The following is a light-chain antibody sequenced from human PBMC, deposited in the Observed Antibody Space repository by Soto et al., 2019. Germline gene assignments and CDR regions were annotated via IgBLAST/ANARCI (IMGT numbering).Light chain of an antibody. CDR1: QSVNTY. J-gene: IGKJ4*01. Sequence: EIVLTQSPATLSLSPGEKATLSCRASQSVNTYLAWYQQKPGQAPRLLIYDASKRATGIPARFSGSGSGTDFTLTISNLEPEDFAVYHCQQRSTWPLTFGGGTKVEIK. CDR3: QQRSTWPLT. V-gene: IGKV3-11*01. CDR2: DAS.